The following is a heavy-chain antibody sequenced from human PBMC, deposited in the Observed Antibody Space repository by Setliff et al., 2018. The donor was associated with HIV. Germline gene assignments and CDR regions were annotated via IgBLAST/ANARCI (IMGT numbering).Heavy chain of an antibody. Sequence: SETLSLTCTVSGGSISSGSYYWSWMRQPAGKGLEWIGHIYTSGSTNYKSSLKSRVTISVDTSKNTFSLRLTSMTAADTAVYYCVRDAVDSAGDYWGQGKVVTVSS. CDR3: VRDAVDSAGDY. V-gene: IGHV4-61*09. CDR1: GGSISSGSYY. D-gene: IGHD6-25*01. CDR2: IYTSGST. J-gene: IGHJ4*02.